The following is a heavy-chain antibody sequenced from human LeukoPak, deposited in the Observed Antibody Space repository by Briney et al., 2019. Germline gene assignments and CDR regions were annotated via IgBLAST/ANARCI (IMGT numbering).Heavy chain of an antibody. V-gene: IGHV3-21*01. CDR3: ARSQPLRDTAPPGCDAFDI. CDR1: GFTFSSYS. J-gene: IGHJ3*02. CDR2: ISSSSSYI. Sequence: TGGSLRLSCAASGFTFSSYSMNWVRQAPGKGLEWVSSISSSSSYIYYADSVKGRFTISRDNAKNSLYLQMNNLRAEDTAVYYCARSQPLRDTAPPGCDAFDIWGQGTMVTVSS. D-gene: IGHD5-18*01.